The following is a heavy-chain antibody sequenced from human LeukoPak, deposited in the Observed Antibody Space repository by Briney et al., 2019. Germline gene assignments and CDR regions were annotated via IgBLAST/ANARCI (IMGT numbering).Heavy chain of an antibody. V-gene: IGHV4-4*02. J-gene: IGHJ4*02. D-gene: IGHD3-16*01. CDR2: IYHSGST. CDR3: VYSYGRRFDF. Sequence: PSETLSLTCAVSGGSISSNNWWSWVRQPPGKGLEWIGEIYHSGSTNYNPSLKSRVTISLDKSKNQFSLKLSSVTAADTAVYYRVYSYGRRFDFWGQGTLVTVSS. CDR1: GGSISSNNW.